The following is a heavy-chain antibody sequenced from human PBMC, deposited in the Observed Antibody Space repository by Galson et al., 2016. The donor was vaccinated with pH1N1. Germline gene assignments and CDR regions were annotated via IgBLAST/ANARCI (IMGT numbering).Heavy chain of an antibody. CDR3: ATENYIREFEADAFDI. D-gene: IGHD1-7*01. J-gene: IGHJ3*02. CDR1: GFTFSTYW. Sequence: SLRLSCAVSGFTFSTYWMTWVRQHPGKGLEWVGRVKNKIDGETTDYATFVKGRFTVSRDDAKSTLYLQMNRLQTDDTGVYYCATENYIREFEADAFDIWGQGAMVIVSS. V-gene: IGHV3-15*01. CDR2: VKNKIDGETT.